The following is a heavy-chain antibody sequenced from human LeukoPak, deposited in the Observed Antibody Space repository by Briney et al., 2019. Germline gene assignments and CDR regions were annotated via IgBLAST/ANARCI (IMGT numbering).Heavy chain of an antibody. D-gene: IGHD3-10*01. Sequence: SETLSLTCAVYGGSFSGYYWSWIRQPPGKGLEWIGEINHSGSTNYNPSLKSRVTISVDTSKNQFSLKLSSVTAADTAVYYCATSPYYYGSGSYRYYYYGMDAWGKGTTVTVSS. J-gene: IGHJ6*04. CDR2: INHSGST. CDR1: GGSFSGYY. CDR3: ATSPYYYGSGSYRYYYYGMDA. V-gene: IGHV4-34*01.